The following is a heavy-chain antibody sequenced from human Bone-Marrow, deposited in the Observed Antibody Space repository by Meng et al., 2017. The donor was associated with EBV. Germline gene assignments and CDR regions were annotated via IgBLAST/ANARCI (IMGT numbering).Heavy chain of an antibody. Sequence: QVSLQRWGAGLLAPSETLSLSCAVYGGSLSGYFWSWIRQPPGKGLEWIGEISHSGSTDYNPSLKSRVTISVDTSKNQFSLKLSSVTAADTAVYYCARGRDYDILTGYYTPFDYWGQGTLVTVSS. CDR3: ARGRDYDILTGYYTPFDY. CDR2: ISHSGST. D-gene: IGHD3-9*01. CDR1: GGSLSGYF. V-gene: IGHV4-34*02. J-gene: IGHJ4*02.